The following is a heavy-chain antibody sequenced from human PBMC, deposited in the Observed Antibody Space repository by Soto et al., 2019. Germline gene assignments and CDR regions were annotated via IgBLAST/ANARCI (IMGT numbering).Heavy chain of an antibody. V-gene: IGHV1-69*12. CDR2: IIPIFGTA. Sequence: QVQLVQSGAEVKKPGSSVKVSCKASGGTFSSYAISWVRQAPGHGLEWMGGIIPIFGTANYAQKFQRRVTITADESTSTAYMELSSLRSEDTAVYCCARDQRLPGVLRFLEWLQYYGMDVWGQGTTVTVSS. J-gene: IGHJ6*02. D-gene: IGHD3-3*01. CDR3: ARDQRLPGVLRFLEWLQYYGMDV. CDR1: GGTFSSYA.